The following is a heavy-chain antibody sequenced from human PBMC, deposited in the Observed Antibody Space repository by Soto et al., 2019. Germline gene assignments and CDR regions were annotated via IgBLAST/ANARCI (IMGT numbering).Heavy chain of an antibody. Sequence: RRLSCAASGFTFSRYAVSWVRQAPGKGLEWVSAISTGGGDTFYADSVKGRFTISRDNSKDTLYMQMNSLRAEDAAVYYCAKHSGDYYFDCWGQGTLVTVSS. CDR2: ISTGGGDT. D-gene: IGHD1-26*01. J-gene: IGHJ4*02. V-gene: IGHV3-23*01. CDR3: AKHSGDYYFDC. CDR1: GFTFSRYA.